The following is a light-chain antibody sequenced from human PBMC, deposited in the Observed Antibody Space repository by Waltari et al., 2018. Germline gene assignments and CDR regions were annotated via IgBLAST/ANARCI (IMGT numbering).Light chain of an antibody. CDR1: QGISSY. J-gene: IGKJ2*01. CDR3: QQYYSYPPYT. Sequence: AIRMTQSPSSLSASTGDRVTITCRARQGISSYLAWYQQKPRKAPKLLIYAASTLQSGVPSRFSGSGSGTDFTLTISCLQSEDFATYYCQQYYSYPPYTFGQGTKLEIK. V-gene: IGKV1-8*01. CDR2: AAS.